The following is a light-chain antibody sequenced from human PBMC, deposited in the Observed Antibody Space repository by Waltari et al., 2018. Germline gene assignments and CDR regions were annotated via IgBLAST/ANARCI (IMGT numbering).Light chain of an antibody. V-gene: IGLV2-23*01. CDR1: STDLASYNL. J-gene: IGLJ1*01. Sequence: QSALSQPASVPGSPGQSLTITCTGASTDLASYNLVAWYQHHPNRPPKLIIYEATKRPSGISHRFSGAKSGATASLRISGLQADDEADYYCCSYTGSSTSYGCGGGTKVTVL. CDR2: EAT. CDR3: CSYTGSSTSYG.